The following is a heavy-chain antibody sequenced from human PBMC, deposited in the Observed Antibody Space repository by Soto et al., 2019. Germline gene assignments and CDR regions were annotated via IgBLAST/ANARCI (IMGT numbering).Heavy chain of an antibody. CDR1: GFTFSSYS. D-gene: IGHD1-7*01. Sequence: EVQLVESGGGLVKPGGSLRLSCAVSGFTFSSYSINWVRQAPGKGLEWVASVSSSSSYIYYADSVKGRFTISRDNAKNSLYLQMESLRAEDTAVYYCARALPGTTTLFDYWGRGTLVTVSA. J-gene: IGHJ4*02. CDR2: VSSSSSYI. V-gene: IGHV3-21*01. CDR3: ARALPGTTTLFDY.